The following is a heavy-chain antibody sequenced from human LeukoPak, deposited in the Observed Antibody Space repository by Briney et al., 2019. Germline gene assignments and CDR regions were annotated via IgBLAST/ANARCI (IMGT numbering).Heavy chain of an antibody. D-gene: IGHD2-2*01. V-gene: IGHV3-23*01. CDR2: ISGSGGST. Sequence: GGSLRLSCAASGFTFSSYAMSWVRQAPGKGLEWVSAISGSGGSTYYADSVKGRFTISRDNAKNSLYLQMNSLRAEDTAVYYCARGGSTYDAFDIWGQGTMVTVSS. CDR1: GFTFSSYA. CDR3: ARGGSTYDAFDI. J-gene: IGHJ3*02.